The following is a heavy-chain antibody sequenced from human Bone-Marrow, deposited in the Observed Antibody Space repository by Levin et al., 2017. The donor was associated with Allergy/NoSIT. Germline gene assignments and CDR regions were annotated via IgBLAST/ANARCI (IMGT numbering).Heavy chain of an antibody. Sequence: GGSLRLSCAASGFTFNSYDMHWVRQAPGKGLEWLSIISYDGSSKFYADSVRGRFTVSRDSFKNTLFLQMNNLRLEDTAVYFCARPQLDYHGSGSDYGVDLWGQGTTVTVSS. CDR3: ARPQLDYHGSGSDYGVDL. CDR2: ISYDGSSK. CDR1: GFTFNSYD. J-gene: IGHJ6*02. D-gene: IGHD3-10*01. V-gene: IGHV3-30-3*01.